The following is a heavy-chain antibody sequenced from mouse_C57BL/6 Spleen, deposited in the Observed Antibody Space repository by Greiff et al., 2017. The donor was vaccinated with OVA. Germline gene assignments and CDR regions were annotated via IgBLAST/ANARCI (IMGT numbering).Heavy chain of an antibody. D-gene: IGHD2-3*01. CDR2: ISNGGGST. V-gene: IGHV5-12*01. Sequence: EVQLVESGGGLVQPGGSLKLSCAASGFTFSDYYMYWVRQTPEKRLEWVAYISNGGGSTYYPDTVKGRFTIPRDNAKNTLYLQMRRLKSEDTAMYYCARQGDYDGYQRGMDYWGQGTSVTVSS. CDR1: GFTFSDYY. CDR3: ARQGDYDGYQRGMDY. J-gene: IGHJ4*01.